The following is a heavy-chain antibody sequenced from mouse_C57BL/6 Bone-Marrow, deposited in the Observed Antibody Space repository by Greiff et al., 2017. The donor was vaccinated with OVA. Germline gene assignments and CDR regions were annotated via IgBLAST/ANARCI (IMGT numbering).Heavy chain of an antibody. D-gene: IGHD4-1*01. CDR3: ARGANWPAYFDY. CDR2: IYPSDSET. V-gene: IGHV1-61*01. CDR1: GYTFTSYW. J-gene: IGHJ2*01. Sequence: QVHVKQSGAELVRPGSSVKLSCKASGYTFTSYWMDWVKQRPGQGLEWIGNIYPSDSETHYNQKFKDKATLTVDKSSSTAYMQLSSLTSEDSAVYYCARGANWPAYFDYWGQGTTLTVSS.